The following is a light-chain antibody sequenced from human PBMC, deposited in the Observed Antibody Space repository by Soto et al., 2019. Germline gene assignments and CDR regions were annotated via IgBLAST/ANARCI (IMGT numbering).Light chain of an antibody. V-gene: IGKV1-33*01. CDR2: DAS. J-gene: IGKJ2*01. CDR1: QDIRNY. CDR3: QQYDNLPRYT. Sequence: DIQMTQSPSSLSASVGDRITITCQASQDIRNYLNWYQQKPGKPPNLLIYDASNVETRVPSRFSGGGSGTNFTLTISSLQPEDIATHYCQQYDNLPRYTFGQGTRLEI.